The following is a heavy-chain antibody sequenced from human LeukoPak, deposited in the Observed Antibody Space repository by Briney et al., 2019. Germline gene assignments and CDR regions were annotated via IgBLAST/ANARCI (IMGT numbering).Heavy chain of an antibody. CDR2: IWYDGSNK. D-gene: IGHD7-27*01. V-gene: IGHV3-33*01. CDR1: GFTFSSYG. J-gene: IGHJ4*02. CDR3: ARDDRLGIDY. Sequence: GGSLRLSCAASGFTFSSYGMHWVRQAPGXGLEWVAVIWYDGSNKYYADSVKGRFTISRDNSKNTLYLQMNSLRAEDTAVYYCARDDRLGIDYWGQGTLVTVSS.